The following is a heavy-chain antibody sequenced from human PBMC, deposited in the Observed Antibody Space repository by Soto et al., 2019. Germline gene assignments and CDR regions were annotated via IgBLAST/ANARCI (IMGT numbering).Heavy chain of an antibody. D-gene: IGHD2-21*01. CDR2: ICPDGDT. Sequence: QVQLEQSGAEVKKPGASVLVSCKTSGYSFNKYCMYWVRQAPGQALEWMGRICPDGDTGYAQEFQGRVTMTRDSSATTLYLQMSRLRSEDTALYYCVGDGADVYTGFDYWGQGSLVTVSS. V-gene: IGHV1-46*02. J-gene: IGHJ4*02. CDR1: GYSFNKYC. CDR3: VGDGADVYTGFDY.